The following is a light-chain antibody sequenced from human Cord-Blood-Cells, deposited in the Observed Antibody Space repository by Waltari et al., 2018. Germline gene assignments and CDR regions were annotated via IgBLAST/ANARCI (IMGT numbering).Light chain of an antibody. J-gene: IGKJ3*01. V-gene: IGKV1-39*01. CDR3: QQSYSTPLT. CDR2: AAS. Sequence: DIQMTQSPSSLSASVGDRVTITCRASQSISSYLHWYQQKPGKAPKLLIYAASSLQSGVPSRFSGSGSGTDFTLTISSLQPEDVATYYCQQSYSTPLTFGPGTKVDIK. CDR1: QSISSY.